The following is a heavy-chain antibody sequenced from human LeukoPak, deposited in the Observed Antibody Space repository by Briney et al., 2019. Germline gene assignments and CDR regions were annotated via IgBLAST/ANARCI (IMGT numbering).Heavy chain of an antibody. CDR2: IYTSGST. J-gene: IGHJ4*02. D-gene: IGHD5-24*01. CDR1: GYSISSGYY. Sequence: PSETLSLTCTVSGYSISSGYYWGWIRQPAGKGLEWIGRIYTSGSTNYHPPLKSRVTISLDTSKNQFSLRLNSVTAADTAVYYCARDRDGYNFRFDYWGQGTLVTVSS. CDR3: ARDRDGYNFRFDY. V-gene: IGHV4-61*02.